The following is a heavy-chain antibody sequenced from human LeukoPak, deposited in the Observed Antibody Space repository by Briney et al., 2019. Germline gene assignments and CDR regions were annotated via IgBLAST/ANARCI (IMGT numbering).Heavy chain of an antibody. D-gene: IGHD2-15*01. CDR2: INHSGST. V-gene: IGHV4-34*01. CDR3: ARGRSCSGNSSYPIALDY. Sequence: SETLSLTCAAYGGSFSGYYWSWLRQPPGKGLEWFGEINHSGSTNYNPSLKSRVTISVDTSKNQFSLKLSSVTAADTAVYYCARGRSCSGNSSYPIALDYWGQGTLVTVSS. J-gene: IGHJ4*02. CDR1: GGSFSGYY.